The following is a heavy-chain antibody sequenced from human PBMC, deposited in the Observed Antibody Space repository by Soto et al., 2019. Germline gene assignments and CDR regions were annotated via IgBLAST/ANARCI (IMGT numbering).Heavy chain of an antibody. V-gene: IGHV3-7*01. Sequence: GGSLRLSCAASGFTFSSYWMSWVRQAPGKGLEWVANIKQDGSEKYYVDSVKGRFTISRDNAKNSLYLQMNSLRAEDTAVYYCARGVAAAGTIIDYRGQGTLVTVSS. D-gene: IGHD6-13*01. CDR3: ARGVAAAGTIIDY. J-gene: IGHJ4*02. CDR1: GFTFSSYW. CDR2: IKQDGSEK.